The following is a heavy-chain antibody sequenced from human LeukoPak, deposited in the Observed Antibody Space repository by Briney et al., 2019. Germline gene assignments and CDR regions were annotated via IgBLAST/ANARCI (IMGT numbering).Heavy chain of an antibody. D-gene: IGHD4-11*01. J-gene: IGHJ6*02. CDR2: LYHSGST. CDR3: ERRTVTTYDHYGMHV. V-gene: IGHV4-59*12. Sequence: SETLSLTCTVSGGSISTYYWNWIRQPPGKGLEWIGYLYHSGSTNNTPSLQSRVTISVDTSKNQSSLRLSSATAADTAVYYCERRTVTTYDHYGMHVWGQETTVTVSS. CDR1: GGSISTYY.